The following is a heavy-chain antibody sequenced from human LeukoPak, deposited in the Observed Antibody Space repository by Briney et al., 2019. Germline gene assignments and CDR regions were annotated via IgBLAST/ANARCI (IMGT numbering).Heavy chain of an antibody. CDR2: ISYSGGTT. CDR1: GFTFTSYA. V-gene: IGHV3-23*01. J-gene: IGHJ4*02. CDR3: AKDGVVRGLGPYYFDS. D-gene: IGHD3-10*01. Sequence: GGSLRLSCASSGFTFTSYAVSWVRQAPGKGLEWVSTISYSGGTTYHTDSMKGRFTISRDISKNTVYLQMNSLKAEDTAVYYCAKDGVVRGLGPYYFDSWGQGSLVTVSS.